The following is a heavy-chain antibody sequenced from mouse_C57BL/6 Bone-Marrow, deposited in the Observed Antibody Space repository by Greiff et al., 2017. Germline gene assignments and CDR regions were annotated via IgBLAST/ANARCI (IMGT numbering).Heavy chain of an antibody. V-gene: IGHV1-69*01. Sequence: VQLQQPGAELVMPGASVKLSCKASGYTFTSYWMHWVKQRPGQGLEWIGEIDPSDSYTNYNQKFKGKSTLTVDKSSSTAYMQLSSLTSEDSAVYYCARSSYNAMDYWGQGTSVTVSS. CDR1: GYTFTSYW. D-gene: IGHD3-3*01. CDR2: IDPSDSYT. J-gene: IGHJ4*01. CDR3: ARSSYNAMDY.